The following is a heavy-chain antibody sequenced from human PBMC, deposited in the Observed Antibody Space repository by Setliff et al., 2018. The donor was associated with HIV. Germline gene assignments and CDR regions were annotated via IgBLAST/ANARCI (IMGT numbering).Heavy chain of an antibody. CDR1: GGSISSGSYY. Sequence: SETLSLTCTVSGGSISSGSYYWSWIRQPAGKGLEWIGHIYTSGSTNYNPSLKSRVTISVDTSKNQFSLKLSPVTAADTAVYYCARTDWARTSYYYYYGMNVWGQGTTVTVSS. D-gene: IGHD3-9*01. CDR3: ARTDWARTSYYYYYGMNV. V-gene: IGHV4-61*09. J-gene: IGHJ6*02. CDR2: IYTSGST.